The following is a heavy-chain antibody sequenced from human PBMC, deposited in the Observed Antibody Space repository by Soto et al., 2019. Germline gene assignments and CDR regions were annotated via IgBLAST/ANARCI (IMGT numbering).Heavy chain of an antibody. CDR2: IIPIFGTA. CDR3: GRGGDSSQFDL. V-gene: IGHV1-69*13. J-gene: IGHJ5*02. Sequence: AVRVSSRASAGTFSSYAISWWRQAPGQGSEWWGGIIPIFGTANYAQKLQGRVTITADESTSTSSMELRRLSSEDTAVYYCGRGGDSSQFDLWGQGTLV. CDR1: AGTFSSYA. D-gene: IGHD3-22*01.